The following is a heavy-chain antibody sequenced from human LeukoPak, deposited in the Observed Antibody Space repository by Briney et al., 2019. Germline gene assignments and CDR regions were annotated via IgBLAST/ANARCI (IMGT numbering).Heavy chain of an antibody. J-gene: IGHJ4*02. V-gene: IGHV3-23*01. CDR1: GFTFSSYA. D-gene: IGHD3-9*01. CDR2: ISGSGGST. CDR3: IASSFGWLSPDY. Sequence: GGSLRLSCAASGFTFSSYAMSWVRQAPGKGLEWVSAISGSGGSTYYADSVKGRFTISRDNSKNTLYLQMNSLRAEDTAVYYCIASSFGWLSPDYWGQGTLVTVSS.